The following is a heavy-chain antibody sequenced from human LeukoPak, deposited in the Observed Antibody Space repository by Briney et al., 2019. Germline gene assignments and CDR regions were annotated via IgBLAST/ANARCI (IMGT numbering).Heavy chain of an antibody. CDR2: IYYSGST. CDR3: ARDHGGSSGWSLNWFDP. V-gene: IGHV4-59*01. J-gene: IGHJ5*02. CDR1: GGSISSYY. D-gene: IGHD6-19*01. Sequence: SETLSLTCTVSGGSISSYYWSWIRRPPGKGLEWIGYIYYSGSTNYNPSLKSRVTISVDTSKNQFSLKLSSVTAADTAVYYCARDHGGSSGWSLNWFDPWGQGTLVTVSS.